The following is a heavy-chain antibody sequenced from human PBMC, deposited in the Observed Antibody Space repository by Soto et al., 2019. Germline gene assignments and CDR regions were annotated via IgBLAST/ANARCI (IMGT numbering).Heavy chain of an antibody. V-gene: IGHV3-23*04. Sequence: EVQLVESGGGLVKPGGSLRLSCVASGFTFGTYGMGWVRQAPGEGLEWVSTITNGNTYYAASVKGRFTISRDNSKNTLYLQMSSLRAEDTALYYCAKDKERGGYDSDFDSWGQGTLVTVSS. CDR2: ITNGNT. CDR1: GFTFGTYG. J-gene: IGHJ4*02. CDR3: AKDKERGGYDSDFDS. D-gene: IGHD3-3*01.